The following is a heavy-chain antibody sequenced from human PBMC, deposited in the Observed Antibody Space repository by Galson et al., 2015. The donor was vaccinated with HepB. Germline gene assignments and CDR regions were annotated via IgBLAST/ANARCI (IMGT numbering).Heavy chain of an antibody. J-gene: IGHJ4*02. D-gene: IGHD6-13*01. V-gene: IGHV1-69*13. Sequence: SVKVSCKASGGIFVSYAISWVRQAPGQGLEWMGGIISIFDRPDYPQKFQGRVTITADESKSAAYMELRRLTSEDTAVYYCARGLRSRGSFDYWGQGTLVTVSS. CDR2: IISIFDRP. CDR3: ARGLRSRGSFDY. CDR1: GGIFVSYA.